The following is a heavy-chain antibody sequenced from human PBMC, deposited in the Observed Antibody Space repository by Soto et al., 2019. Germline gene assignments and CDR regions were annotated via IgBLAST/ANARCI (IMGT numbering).Heavy chain of an antibody. D-gene: IGHD2-15*01. CDR3: ARASFCSGGSCYNYFYYGMDV. V-gene: IGHV3-74*01. J-gene: IGHJ6*02. CDR2: INSDGSST. Sequence: VGSLRLSCAASGFTFSSYWMHWVRQAPGKGLVWVSRINSDGSSTSYADSVKGRFTISRDNAKNTLYLQMNRLRAEDTAVYYCARASFCSGGSCYNYFYYGMDVWGQGTTVTVSS. CDR1: GFTFSSYW.